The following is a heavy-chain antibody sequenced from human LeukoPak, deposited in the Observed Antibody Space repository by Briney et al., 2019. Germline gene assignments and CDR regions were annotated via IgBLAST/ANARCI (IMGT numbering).Heavy chain of an antibody. D-gene: IGHD3-10*01. Sequence: GGSLRLSCAAAGFTLSSYSMNWVRQAPGKGLEWVASIISSSIYIYYADSVKGRCTMSRDNAKNSVYLQINSLRVEDTAAYYCAREVPYYGSGSYYDYWGQGTLVTVSS. CDR2: IISSSIYI. CDR1: GFTLSSYS. J-gene: IGHJ4*02. V-gene: IGHV3-21*01. CDR3: AREVPYYGSGSYYDY.